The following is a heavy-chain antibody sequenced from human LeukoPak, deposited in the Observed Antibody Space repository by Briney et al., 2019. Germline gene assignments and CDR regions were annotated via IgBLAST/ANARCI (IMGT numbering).Heavy chain of an antibody. D-gene: IGHD5-24*01. CDR1: GGSISSYY. CDR3: AREGDGYTNQWFDP. CDR2: IYYSGST. Sequence: PSETLSLTCTVSGGSISSYYWSWIRQPPGKGLEWIGYIYYSGSTNYNPSLKSRVTISVDTSKNQFSLKLGSVTAADTAVYYCAREGDGYTNQWFDPWGQGTLVTVSS. J-gene: IGHJ5*02. V-gene: IGHV4-59*01.